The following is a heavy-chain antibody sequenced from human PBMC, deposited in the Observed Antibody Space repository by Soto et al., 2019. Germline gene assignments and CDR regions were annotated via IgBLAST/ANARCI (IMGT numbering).Heavy chain of an antibody. CDR2: INPNSGGT. CDR1: GYTFTSYA. Sequence: ASVKVSCKASGYTFTSYAMHWVRQAPGQRLEWMGWINPNSGGTNYAQKFQGRVTMTRDTSISTAYMELSRLRSDDTAVYYCARGRRIAASWFDPWGQGTLVTVSS. V-gene: IGHV1-2*02. D-gene: IGHD6-25*01. CDR3: ARGRRIAASWFDP. J-gene: IGHJ5*02.